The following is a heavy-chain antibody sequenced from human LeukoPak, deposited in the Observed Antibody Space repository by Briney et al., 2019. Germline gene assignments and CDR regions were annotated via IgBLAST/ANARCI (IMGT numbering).Heavy chain of an antibody. D-gene: IGHD6-19*01. V-gene: IGHV4-59*12. J-gene: IGHJ6*03. CDR2: IYYSGST. CDR1: GGSISSDY. Sequence: PSETLSLTCIVSGGSISSDYWSWIRQPPGEGLEWTGYIYYSGSTNYNPSLKSRVTISVDTSKNQFSLKLSSVTAADTAVYYCARLGLTVTGTYYYYYMDVWGKGTTVTISS. CDR3: ARLGLTVTGTYYYYYMDV.